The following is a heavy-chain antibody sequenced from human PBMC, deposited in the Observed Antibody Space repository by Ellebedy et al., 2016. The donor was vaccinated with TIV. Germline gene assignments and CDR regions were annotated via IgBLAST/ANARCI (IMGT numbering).Heavy chain of an antibody. J-gene: IGHJ4*02. CDR2: ISGSSTYI. CDR1: GFTFSSYT. Sequence: GESLKISCAASGFTFSSYTMNWVRQAPGKGLEWVSSISGSSTYIYYADSVKGRFAISRDNSKNTLYLQMDSLRAEDTAVYYCAKGFYDSDPPFDYWGQGTLVTVSS. CDR3: AKGFYDSDPPFDY. D-gene: IGHD3-22*01. V-gene: IGHV3-21*04.